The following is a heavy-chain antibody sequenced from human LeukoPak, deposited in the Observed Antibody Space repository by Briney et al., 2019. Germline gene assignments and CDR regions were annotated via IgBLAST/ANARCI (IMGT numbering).Heavy chain of an antibody. J-gene: IGHJ4*02. CDR1: GGSFSGYY. CDR3: ASFNSTGFDY. V-gene: IGHV4-34*01. D-gene: IGHD6-13*01. Sequence: SETLSLTCAVYGGSFSGYYWSWIRQPPGKGLEWIGEINHSGSTNYNPSLKSRVTISVDTSKNQFSLKLSSVTAADTAVYYCASFNSTGFDYWGQGTMVTVSS. CDR2: INHSGST.